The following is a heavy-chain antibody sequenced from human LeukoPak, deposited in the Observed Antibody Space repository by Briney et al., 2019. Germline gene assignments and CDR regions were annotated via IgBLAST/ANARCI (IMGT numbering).Heavy chain of an antibody. CDR1: GYTFTSYG. D-gene: IGHD3-3*01. V-gene: IGHV1-18*01. CDR3: ATASPSVLRFLEWLLHRGYYFDY. CDR2: ISAYNGNT. J-gene: IGHJ4*02. Sequence: ASVKVSCKASGYTFTSYGISWVRQAPGQGLEWMGWISAYNGNTNYAQKLQGRVTMTEDTSTDTAYMELSSLRSEDTAVYYCATASPSVLRFLEWLLHRGYYFDYWGQGTLVTVSS.